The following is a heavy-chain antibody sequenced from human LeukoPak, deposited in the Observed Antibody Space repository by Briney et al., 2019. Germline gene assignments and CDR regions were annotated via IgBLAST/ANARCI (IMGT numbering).Heavy chain of an antibody. CDR1: GGSFSGYY. V-gene: IGHV4-34*01. D-gene: IGHD3-22*01. CDR2: INHSGST. J-gene: IGHJ4*02. Sequence: SSETLSLTCAVYGGSFSGYYWSWIRQPPGKGLEWIGEINHSGSTNYNPSLKSRVTISVDTSKNQFSLKLSSVTAADTAVYYCARVAFYYYDSSGYYRYWGQGTLVTVSS. CDR3: ARVAFYYYDSSGYYRY.